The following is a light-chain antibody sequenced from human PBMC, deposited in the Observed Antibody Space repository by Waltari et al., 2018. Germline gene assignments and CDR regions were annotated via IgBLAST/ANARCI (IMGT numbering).Light chain of an antibody. V-gene: IGKV3-20*01. Sequence: DIVLTQSPGTLSLSPGERSTLSCRASPIFSKYLAWYQQKPGPAPRLLISDASTRATGSPDRFSGSGWGTDFSLTVSRLEPEDFAVYYCQKYGTLPATFGQGTKVQ. CDR1: PIFSKY. CDR3: QKYGTLPAT. CDR2: DAS. J-gene: IGKJ1*01.